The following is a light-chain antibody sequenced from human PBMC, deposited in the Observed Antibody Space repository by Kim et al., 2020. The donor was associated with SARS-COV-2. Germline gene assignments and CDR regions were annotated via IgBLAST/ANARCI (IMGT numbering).Light chain of an antibody. J-gene: IGKJ1*01. Sequence: DRVTITCRARQDISNYLAWFQLKPGKAPKLLIYAASALQPGVPSRFSGSGSGTDFTLTVTSLQPEDVATYYCQKCDSAPWTFGQGTKVDIK. CDR2: AAS. CDR3: QKCDSAPWT. V-gene: IGKV1-27*01. CDR1: QDISNY.